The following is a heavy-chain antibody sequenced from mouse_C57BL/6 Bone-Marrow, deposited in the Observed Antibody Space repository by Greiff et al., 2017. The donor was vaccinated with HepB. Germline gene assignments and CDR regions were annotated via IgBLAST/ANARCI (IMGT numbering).Heavy chain of an antibody. CDR2: IWSGGST. D-gene: IGHD2-1*01. J-gene: IGHJ1*03. Sequence: QVQLQQSGPGLVQPSQSLSITCTVSGFSLTSYGVHWVRQSPGKGLEWLGVIWSGGSTDYNAAFISRLSISKDNSKSQVFFNMNSVQADDTAIYYGARKGIYCGNYSWYFDVWGTGTTVTVAS. V-gene: IGHV2-2*01. CDR1: GFSLTSYG. CDR3: ARKGIYCGNYSWYFDV.